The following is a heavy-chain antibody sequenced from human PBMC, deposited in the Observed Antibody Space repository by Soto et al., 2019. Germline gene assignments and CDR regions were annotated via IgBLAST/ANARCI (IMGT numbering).Heavy chain of an antibody. V-gene: IGHV5-51*01. D-gene: IGHD1-26*01. J-gene: IGHJ4*02. Sequence: VQLVQSGAEVKKPGESLKISCKGSGYNFTSSWIGWVRQMPGKGLEWMGIIFPGDSYTTYSPSFQGQVTVSADKSINTVYLQWRSLKASDSAMYYCANLAGRGSYRDLYFDHWGQGTLVTVSS. CDR1: GYNFTSSW. CDR2: IFPGDSYT. CDR3: ANLAGRGSYRDLYFDH.